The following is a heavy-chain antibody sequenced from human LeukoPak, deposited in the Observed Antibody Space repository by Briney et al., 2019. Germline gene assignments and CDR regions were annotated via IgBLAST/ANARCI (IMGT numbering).Heavy chain of an antibody. CDR1: GGSISSSNW. V-gene: IGHV4-4*02. J-gene: IGHJ4*02. D-gene: IGHD5-18*01. Sequence: TSETLSLTCAVSGGSISSSNWWSWVRQPPGKGLEWIGEIYHSGSTNYNPSLKSRVTISVDKSRNQFSLKLSSVTAADTAVYYCAREREDTAMGTLDYWGQGTLVTVSS. CDR2: IYHSGST. CDR3: AREREDTAMGTLDY.